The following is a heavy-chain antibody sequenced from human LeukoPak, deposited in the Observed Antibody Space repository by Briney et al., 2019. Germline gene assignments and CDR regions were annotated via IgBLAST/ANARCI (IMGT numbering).Heavy chain of an antibody. D-gene: IGHD5-12*01. V-gene: IGHV3-66*01. CDR2: LYSGVNT. CDR3: ARALYSGHADLFDS. Sequence: GGSLRLSCAVSGFTVSGTYMSWVRPAPGKGLEWVSVLYSGVNTYYSASVKGRFAISRDTCKNTLYLQMNSLRAEDTAVYYCARALYSGHADLFDSWGQGTLVTVSS. J-gene: IGHJ4*02. CDR1: GFTVSGTY.